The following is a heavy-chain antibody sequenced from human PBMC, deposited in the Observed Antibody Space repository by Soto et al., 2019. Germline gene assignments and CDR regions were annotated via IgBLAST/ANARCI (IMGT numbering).Heavy chain of an antibody. V-gene: IGHV3-66*01. Sequence: GGSLRLSCAASGFTVSSNYMSWVRQAPGKGLEWVSVIYNDGSTYYADSVKGRFTISRDNSKNTVYLQMNSLRAEDTAVYYCASPIVVVPAAIRDYWGQGTLVTVSS. CDR3: ASPIVVVPAAIRDY. J-gene: IGHJ4*02. CDR2: IYNDGST. D-gene: IGHD2-2*01. CDR1: GFTVSSNY.